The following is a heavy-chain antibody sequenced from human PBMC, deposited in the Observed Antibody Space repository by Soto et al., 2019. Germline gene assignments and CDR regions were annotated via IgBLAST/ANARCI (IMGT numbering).Heavy chain of an antibody. CDR2: LSGSGTMR. CDR3: AKEAEENENVPIPGDN. D-gene: IGHD1-1*01. J-gene: IGHJ4*02. V-gene: IGHV3-23*01. CDR1: GFSFRNYS. Sequence: GGSLRLSCAASGFSFRNYSITWVRQAPGKGLEWVSGLSGSGTMRYYADSVRGRFIISRDNAKNTLFLQMDNLRVEDSAVYYCAKEAEENENVPIPGDNWGQRTPVAVCS.